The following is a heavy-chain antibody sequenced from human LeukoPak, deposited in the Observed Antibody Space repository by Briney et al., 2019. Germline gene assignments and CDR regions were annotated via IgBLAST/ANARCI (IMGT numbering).Heavy chain of an antibody. CDR1: GFTFGSYG. V-gene: IGHV3-23*01. D-gene: IGHD3-22*01. CDR3: ASMHDYYDGSGYWVQ. Sequence: PGGSLRLSCAASGFTFGSYGMSWVRQAPGKGLEWVSFITPNADRTSYADSVEGRFTISRDNPRNTLYMQMNSLRDEDTAVYYCASMHDYYDGSGYWVQWGQGTLVTVSS. J-gene: IGHJ1*01. CDR2: ITPNADRT.